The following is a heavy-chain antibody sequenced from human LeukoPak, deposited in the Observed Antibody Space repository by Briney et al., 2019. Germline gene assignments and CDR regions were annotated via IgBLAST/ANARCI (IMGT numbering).Heavy chain of an antibody. J-gene: IGHJ4*02. V-gene: IGHV1-18*04. Sequence: ASVKVSCKASGYTFTSYGISWVRQAPGQGLEWMGWISAYNGNTNYAQKLQGRVTMTTDTSTSTAYMELRSLRSDDTAVYYCARDRYYYGSGSYYFLEDYWGQGTLVTVSS. CDR1: GYTFTSYG. D-gene: IGHD3-10*01. CDR3: ARDRYYYGSGSYYFLEDY. CDR2: ISAYNGNT.